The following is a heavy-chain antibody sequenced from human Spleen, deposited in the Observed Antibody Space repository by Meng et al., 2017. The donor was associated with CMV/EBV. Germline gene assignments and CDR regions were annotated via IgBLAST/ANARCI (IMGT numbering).Heavy chain of an antibody. J-gene: IGHJ5*02. CDR1: GFTFIDYT. CDR3: ARYHLLNWFDP. D-gene: IGHD2-2*01. CDR2: ISGSTTYI. V-gene: IGHV3-21*01. Sequence: SCAASGFTFIDYTVNWARQAPGKGLDWVASISGSTTYISYADSVKGRFTSSRDNAKNSLSLQMNSLRAEDTAVYYCARYHLLNWFDPWGQGTLVTVSS.